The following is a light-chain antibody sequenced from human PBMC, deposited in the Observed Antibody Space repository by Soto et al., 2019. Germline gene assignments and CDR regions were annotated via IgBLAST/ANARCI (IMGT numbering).Light chain of an antibody. Sequence: EIVVTQAPATLSLSPGERGTLSCRASQSVSSYLAWYQQKPGQAPRLLIYDASNRATGIPARFSGSGSGTDFTLTISSLEPEDFAVYYCQQRSNWLTFGQGTRLEIK. CDR3: QQRSNWLT. V-gene: IGKV3-11*01. J-gene: IGKJ5*01. CDR1: QSVSSY. CDR2: DAS.